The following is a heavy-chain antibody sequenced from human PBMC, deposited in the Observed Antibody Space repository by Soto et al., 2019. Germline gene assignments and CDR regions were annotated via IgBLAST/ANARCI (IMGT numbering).Heavy chain of an antibody. CDR1: GFTFSSYS. D-gene: IGHD4-17*01. Sequence: GGSLRLSCAASGFTFSSYSMNWVRQAPGKGLEWVSSISSSSSYIYYADSLKGRFTISRDNAKNSLYLQMNSLRAEDTAVYYCARDLTVTTSDYWGQGTLVTVSS. J-gene: IGHJ4*02. CDR3: ARDLTVTTSDY. CDR2: ISSSSSYI. V-gene: IGHV3-21*01.